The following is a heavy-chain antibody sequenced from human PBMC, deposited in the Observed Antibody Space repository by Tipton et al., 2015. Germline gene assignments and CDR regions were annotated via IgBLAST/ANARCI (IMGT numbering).Heavy chain of an antibody. D-gene: IGHD1-26*01. CDR1: GGAFNDYA. CDR3: ASVDSPAELLPFDY. V-gene: IGHV1-2*02. CDR2: INPNSGGT. J-gene: IGHJ4*02. Sequence: QLVQSGAEVKKPGASVKVSCKASGGAFNDYAISWVRQAPGQGLEWMGWINPNSGGTNYAQKFQGRATMTRDTSISTAYMELSRRRSDATAVFYGASVDSPAELLPFDYWGQGTLVTVSS.